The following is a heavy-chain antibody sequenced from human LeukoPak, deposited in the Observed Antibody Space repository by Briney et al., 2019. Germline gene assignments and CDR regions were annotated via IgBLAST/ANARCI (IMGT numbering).Heavy chain of an antibody. CDR3: ARFSDWLFTYFDY. D-gene: IGHD3-9*01. J-gene: IGHJ4*02. CDR2: FYSGGST. CDR1: GFTVNTKY. V-gene: IGHV3-66*01. Sequence: GGSLRLSCAASGFTVNTKYMSWVRQAPGKGLEWGSLFYSGGSTYYADSVKGRFTISRDNSKSTLYLQMNNLRADDTAVYYCARFSDWLFTYFDYWGQGTLVTVSS.